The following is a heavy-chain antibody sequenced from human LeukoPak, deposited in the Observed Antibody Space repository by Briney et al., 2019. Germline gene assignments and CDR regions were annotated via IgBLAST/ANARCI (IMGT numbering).Heavy chain of an antibody. J-gene: IGHJ4*02. CDR2: IKQDGSEK. Sequence: GGSLRLSCAASGFTFSSSWMSWVRQAPGKGLEWVANIKQDGSEKYYVDSVKGRFTISRDNAKNSLYLQMNSLRAEDTAVYYCARVGYSYGYEADYWGQGTLVTVSS. V-gene: IGHV3-7*01. CDR3: ARVGYSYGYEADY. CDR1: GFTFSSSW. D-gene: IGHD5-18*01.